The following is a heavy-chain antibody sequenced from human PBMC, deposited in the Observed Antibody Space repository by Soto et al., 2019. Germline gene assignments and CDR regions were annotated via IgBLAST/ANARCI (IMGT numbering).Heavy chain of an antibody. CDR2: INAGNGNT. Sequence: SVKTSSKTSAYTFTSYTTHWARQATRQRLEWMGWINAGNGNTNYAQKFQGRVTITADESTSTAYMELSSLRSEDTAVYYCARKYYPGSYFDYWGQGTLVTVSS. CDR3: ARKYYPGSYFDY. J-gene: IGHJ4*02. V-gene: IGHV1-3*01. CDR1: AYTFTSYT. D-gene: IGHD3-16*01.